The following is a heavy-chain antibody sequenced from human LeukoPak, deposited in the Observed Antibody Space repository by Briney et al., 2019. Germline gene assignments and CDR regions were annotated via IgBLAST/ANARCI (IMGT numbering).Heavy chain of an antibody. Sequence: SETLSLTCAVYGGSFSGYYWSWIRQPPGKGLEWIGEINHSGSTNYNASLKSRVTISVDTSKNQFSLKLSSVTAADTAVYYCARGHQDIVLMATGRLRWFDPWGQGTLVTVSS. CDR2: INHSGST. D-gene: IGHD2-8*01. CDR3: ARGHQDIVLMATGRLRWFDP. J-gene: IGHJ5*02. CDR1: GGSFSGYY. V-gene: IGHV4-34*01.